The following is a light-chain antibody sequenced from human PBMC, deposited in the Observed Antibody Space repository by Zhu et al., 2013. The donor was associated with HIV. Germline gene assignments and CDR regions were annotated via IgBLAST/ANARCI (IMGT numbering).Light chain of an antibody. Sequence: QSALTQPASVSGSPGQSITVSCTGTNSDVGSYKLVSWYQQHPDKAPKLIISDVTNRPSGVSNRFSGSKSGNTASLTISGLQAEDEGDYYCSSYSRTYSLVFGGGTRVTVL. V-gene: IGLV2-14*02. CDR2: DVT. CDR3: SSYSRTYSLV. J-gene: IGLJ3*02. CDR1: NSDVGSYKL.